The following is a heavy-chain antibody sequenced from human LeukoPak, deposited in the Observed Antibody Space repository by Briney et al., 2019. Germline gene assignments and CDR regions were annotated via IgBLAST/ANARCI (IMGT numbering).Heavy chain of an antibody. V-gene: IGHV4-39*02. CDR1: GDSISSSTFS. D-gene: IGHD2-2*01. CDR2: MDYSGDT. J-gene: IGHJ6*02. Sequence: SETLSLTYTVSGDSISSSTFSWGWIRQPPGKGLEWIGSMDYSGDTYDNEALKSRVTISVEPSNHHFSLKLSAVAAADTAVYYCARRPLSTSYYYYGLDVWGLGTAVTVS. CDR3: ARRPLSTSYYYYGLDV.